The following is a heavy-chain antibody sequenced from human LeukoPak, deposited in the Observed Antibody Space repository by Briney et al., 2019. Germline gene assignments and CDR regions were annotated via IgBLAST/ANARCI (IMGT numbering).Heavy chain of an antibody. CDR3: AKYQQLYIDY. D-gene: IGHD6-13*01. J-gene: IGHJ4*02. Sequence: GGSLRLSCAASAFTFSSYGMHWVRQAPGKGLEWVAFIRYDGSNKYYADSVKGRFTISRDNSKNTLYLQMNSLRAEDTAVYYCAKYQQLYIDYWGQGTLVAVSS. CDR2: IRYDGSNK. CDR1: AFTFSSYG. V-gene: IGHV3-30*02.